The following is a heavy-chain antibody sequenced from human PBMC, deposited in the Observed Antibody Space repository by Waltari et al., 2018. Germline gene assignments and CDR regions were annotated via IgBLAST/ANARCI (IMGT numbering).Heavy chain of an antibody. J-gene: IGHJ4*02. V-gene: IGHV3-7*01. D-gene: IGHD3-16*01. CDR3: TRDAREGYVDRSRFEY. CDR2: RKSGGNAN. CDR1: GLTLRSYG. Sequence: VQLVDSGGGLAQPGGSLTLSCAASGLTLRSYGMDRVRQAPGKGLGWVANRKSGGNANYDVENVRQRFTSSRDNTKNSLYLKVNSVRAAERAVYYCTRDAREGYVDRSRFEYWGQGTLVTVSS.